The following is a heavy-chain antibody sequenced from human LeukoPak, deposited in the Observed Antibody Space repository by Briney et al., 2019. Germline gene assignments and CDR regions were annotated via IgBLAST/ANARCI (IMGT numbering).Heavy chain of an antibody. CDR2: ISYDGSNE. D-gene: IGHD6-13*01. J-gene: IGHJ4*02. Sequence: GRSLRLSCAASGFTFSSYGMHWVRQAPGKGLEWVAVISYDGSNEYYADSVKGRFTISRDNSKNTLYLQMNSLRAEDTAVYYCAKDLQQLGIDYWGQGTLVTVSS. CDR1: GFTFSSYG. CDR3: AKDLQQLGIDY. V-gene: IGHV3-30*18.